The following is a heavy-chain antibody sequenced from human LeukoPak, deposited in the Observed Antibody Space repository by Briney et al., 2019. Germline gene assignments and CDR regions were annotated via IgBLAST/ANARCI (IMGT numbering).Heavy chain of an antibody. CDR3: ARGCSSTSCYPNLGFDP. D-gene: IGHD2-2*01. CDR1: GYTFNGYY. V-gene: IGHV1-2*02. CDR2: INPNSGGT. J-gene: IGHJ5*02. Sequence: ASVKVSCKGSGYTFNGYYMHWVRQAPGQGLEWMGWINPNSGGTNYAQKFQGRVTMTRDTSISTAYMELSRLRSDDTAVYYCARGCSSTSCYPNLGFDPWGQGTLVTVSS.